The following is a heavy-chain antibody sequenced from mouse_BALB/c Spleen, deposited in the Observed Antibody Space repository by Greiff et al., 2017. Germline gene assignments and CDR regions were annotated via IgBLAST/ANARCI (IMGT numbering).Heavy chain of an antibody. Sequence: VQLQQSGPELVKPGASVRISCKASGYTFTSYYIHWVKQRPGQGLEWIGWIYPGNVNTKYNEKFKGKATLTADKSSSTAYMQLSSLTSEDSAVYFCARGLRNAMDYWGQGTSVTVSS. CDR1: GYTFTSYY. CDR3: ARGLRNAMDY. V-gene: IGHV1S56*01. D-gene: IGHD1-1*01. J-gene: IGHJ4*01. CDR2: IYPGNVNT.